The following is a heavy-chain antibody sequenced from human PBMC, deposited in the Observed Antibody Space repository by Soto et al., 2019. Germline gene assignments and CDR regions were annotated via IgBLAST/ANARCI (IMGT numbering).Heavy chain of an antibody. CDR2: IIPIIGTA. J-gene: IGHJ4*02. D-gene: IGHD6-19*01. CDR1: GGTFSSYA. Sequence: QVQLVQSGAEVKKPGSSVKVSCKVSGGTFSSYAISWVRQAPGQGLEWLGGIIPIIGTANDAQKFQGRVTITADESTSTAYMELSSLRSDDTAVDYCALTRKGVWGFTVAGYEFHFDYWGQGTLVTVSS. CDR3: ALTRKGVWGFTVAGYEFHFDY. V-gene: IGHV1-69*12.